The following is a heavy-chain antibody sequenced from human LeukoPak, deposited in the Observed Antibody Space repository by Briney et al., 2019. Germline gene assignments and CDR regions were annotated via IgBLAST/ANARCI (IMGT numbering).Heavy chain of an antibody. CDR1: GGSISSSSYY. D-gene: IGHD6-13*01. J-gene: IGHJ4*02. CDR2: IYYSGST. V-gene: IGHV4-39*02. Sequence: SETLSLTSTVSGGSISSSSYYWGWIRQPPGKGLEWIGSIYYSGSTYYNPSLKSRVTISVDTSKNQFSLKLSSGTAADTAVYYCARDIAAAGKWGQGTLVTVSS. CDR3: ARDIAAAGK.